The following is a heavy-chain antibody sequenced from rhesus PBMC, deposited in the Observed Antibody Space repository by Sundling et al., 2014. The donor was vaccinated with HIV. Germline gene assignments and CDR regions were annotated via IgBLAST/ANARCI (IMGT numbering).Heavy chain of an antibody. J-gene: IGHJ5-1*01. CDR1: GASISSNY. V-gene: IGHV4S2*01. CDR3: ARDGMHLDV. D-gene: IGHD1-32*01. CDR2: IYGSGGST. Sequence: QVQLQESGPGLVKPSETLPLTCAVSGASISSNYWSWIRQAPGKGLEWIGRIYGSGGSTDYNPSLKSRVTISIDTSKNQFSLKVSSVTAADTAVYYCARDGMHLDVWGPGVLVTVSS.